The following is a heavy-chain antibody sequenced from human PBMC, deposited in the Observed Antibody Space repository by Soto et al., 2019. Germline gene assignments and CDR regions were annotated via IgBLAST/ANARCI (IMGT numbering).Heavy chain of an antibody. CDR1: GFTFSSYA. D-gene: IGHD5-18*01. CDR2: ISGSGGST. V-gene: IGHV3-23*01. J-gene: IGHJ2*01. Sequence: EVQLLESGGGLVQPGGSLRLSCAASGFTFSSYAMSWVRQAPGKGLEWVSAISGSGGSTYYADSVKGRFTISRDNSKNTLYVQMNSLGAEDTAVYYCAKDQGAIQQTGRYFDLWGRGTLVTVSS. CDR3: AKDQGAIQQTGRYFDL.